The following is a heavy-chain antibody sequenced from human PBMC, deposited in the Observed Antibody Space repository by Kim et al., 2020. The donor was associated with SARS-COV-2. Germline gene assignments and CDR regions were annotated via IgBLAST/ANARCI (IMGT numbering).Heavy chain of an antibody. CDR1: GGSISSSSYY. CDR2: ISYIGST. V-gene: IGHV4-39*07. D-gene: IGHD6-6*01. Sequence: SGTLSLICTVSGGSISSSSYYWGWIRQSPGMGLEWIGSISYIGSTYYSPSLRSRVTISVDTSKNQFSLKVGSLTAADTAVYYCARDGSSSSFDYWGQGTLVTVSS. CDR3: ARDGSSSSFDY. J-gene: IGHJ4*02.